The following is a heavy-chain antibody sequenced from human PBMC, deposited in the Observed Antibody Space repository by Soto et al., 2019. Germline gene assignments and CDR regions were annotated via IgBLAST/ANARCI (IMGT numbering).Heavy chain of an antibody. Sequence: DVQLLESGGGLVQPGGSLRLSCAASGNTFNIYAMTWVRQAPGKGLEWVSSISASGAITYYTDSVKGRLTVSRDNSKNTLYLQMNSLRADDTALYSCAKDPNGDYVGAFDSWGQGTLVTVSS. CDR2: ISASGAIT. D-gene: IGHD4-17*01. V-gene: IGHV3-23*01. CDR1: GNTFNIYA. CDR3: AKDPNGDYVGAFDS. J-gene: IGHJ4*02.